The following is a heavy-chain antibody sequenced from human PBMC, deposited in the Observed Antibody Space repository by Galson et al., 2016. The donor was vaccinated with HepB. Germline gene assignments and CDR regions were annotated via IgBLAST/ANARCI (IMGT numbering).Heavy chain of an antibody. J-gene: IGHJ4*02. D-gene: IGHD6-13*01. CDR3: ARSKDSRWYSSFEY. V-gene: IGHV3-21*01. CDR1: GFIFNSYS. Sequence: SLRLSCAASGFIFNSYSMNWVRQAPGKGLEWVSSISIRGDYMYYADSVKGRFTISRDNARNSMYLQMNSLRVEDTAVYYCARSKDSRWYSSFEYWGQGVLVTVSS. CDR2: ISIRGDYM.